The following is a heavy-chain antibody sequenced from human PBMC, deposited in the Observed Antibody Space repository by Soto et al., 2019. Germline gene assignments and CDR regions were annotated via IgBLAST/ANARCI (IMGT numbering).Heavy chain of an antibody. J-gene: IGHJ6*03. Sequence: PETLSLTCTVSGGSISSYYWRWIRQPPGKGLEWIGYIYYSGSTNYNPSLKSRVTISVDTSKNQFSLKLSSVTAADTAVYYCARRAWGIAAPTGTYYYYYMDVWGKGTTVTVS. CDR3: ARRAWGIAAPTGTYYYYYMDV. CDR1: GGSISSYY. CDR2: IYYSGST. V-gene: IGHV4-59*08. D-gene: IGHD6-13*01.